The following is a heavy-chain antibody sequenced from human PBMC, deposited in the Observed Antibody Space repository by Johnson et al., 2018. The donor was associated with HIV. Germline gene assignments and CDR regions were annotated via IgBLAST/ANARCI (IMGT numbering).Heavy chain of an antibody. D-gene: IGHD3-10*01. CDR1: GFTFDDYG. CDR3: ARDPPSYGSGSYFRAFEI. Sequence: VQLVESGGSMVRPGGSRRLSCAVSGFTFDDYGMSWVRQAPGKGLEWVSVIYSGGSTYYADSVKGRFTISRDNSKNTLYLQMNSLRAEDTAVYYCARDPPSYGSGSYFRAFEIWGQGTMVTVSS. V-gene: IGHV3-66*01. CDR2: IYSGGST. J-gene: IGHJ3*02.